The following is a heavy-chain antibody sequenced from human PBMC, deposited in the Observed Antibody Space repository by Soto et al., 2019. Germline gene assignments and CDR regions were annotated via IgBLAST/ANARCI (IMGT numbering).Heavy chain of an antibody. V-gene: IGHV4-30-4*01. CDR3: ARNVDFWSGYHFDY. J-gene: IGHJ4*02. CDR1: GGSSSSGDYY. CDR2: IYYSGST. D-gene: IGHD3-3*01. Sequence: SETLSLTCTVSGGSSSSGDYYWSWIRQPPGKGLEWIGYIYYSGSTYYNPSLKSRVTISVDTSKNQFSLKLSSVTAADTAVYYCARNVDFWSGYHFDYWGQGTLVTVSS.